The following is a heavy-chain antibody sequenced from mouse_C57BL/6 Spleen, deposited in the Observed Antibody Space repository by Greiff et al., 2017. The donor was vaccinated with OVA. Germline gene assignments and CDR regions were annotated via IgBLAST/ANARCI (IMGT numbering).Heavy chain of an antibody. D-gene: IGHD1-1*01. CDR1: GYSITSGYY. CDR3: ARGLDYGSSYYYYAMDY. V-gene: IGHV3-6*01. Sequence: VQLQQSGPGLVKPPQSLSLTCSVTGYSITSGYYWTWIRQFPGNKLEWMGYISYDGSNNYNPSLKNRISITRDTSKNQFFLKLNSVTTEDTATYYCARGLDYGSSYYYYAMDYWGQGTSVTVSS. J-gene: IGHJ4*01. CDR2: ISYDGSN.